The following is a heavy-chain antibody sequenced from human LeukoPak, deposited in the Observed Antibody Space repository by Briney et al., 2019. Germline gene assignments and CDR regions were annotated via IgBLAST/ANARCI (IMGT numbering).Heavy chain of an antibody. Sequence: GGSLRLSCAASGSTFSSDWMSGVRQPPRKVLERVANIKHDGSEKYYVDSVKGRFTISRDNAKNSLYLQMNSLRAEDAAVYYCARVQYSYGLYYFDYWGQGTLVTVSS. J-gene: IGHJ4*02. CDR3: ARVQYSYGLYYFDY. CDR2: IKHDGSEK. D-gene: IGHD5-18*01. CDR1: GSTFSSDW. V-gene: IGHV3-7*01.